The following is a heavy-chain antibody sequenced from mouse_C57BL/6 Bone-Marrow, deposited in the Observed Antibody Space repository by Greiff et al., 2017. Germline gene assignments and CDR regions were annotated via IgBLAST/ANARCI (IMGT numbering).Heavy chain of an antibody. CDR3: ASYDYDGYAMDY. V-gene: IGHV5-15*01. D-gene: IGHD2-4*01. CDR2: ISNLAYSI. Sequence: EVHLVESGAGLVQPGGSLKLSCAASGFTFSDYGMAWVRQAPGKGPEWVAFISNLAYSIYYADTVTGRFTITRENAKNTLYLEMSSLSSEYTAMYCCASYDYDGYAMDYWGQGTTVTVSS. CDR1: GFTFSDYG. J-gene: IGHJ4*01.